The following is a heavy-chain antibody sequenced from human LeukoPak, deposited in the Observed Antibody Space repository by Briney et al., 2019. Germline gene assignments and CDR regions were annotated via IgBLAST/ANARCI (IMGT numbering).Heavy chain of an antibody. J-gene: IGHJ6*02. D-gene: IGHD6-19*01. CDR2: IWYGGSNK. CDR3: ARDPWLVPPTYYYYYGMDV. CDR1: GFTFSSYG. Sequence: GGSLRLSCAASGFTFSSYGMHWVRQAPGKGLEWVAVIWYGGSNKYYADSVKGRFTISRDNSKNTLYLQMNSLRAEDTAVYYCARDPWLVPPTYYYYYGMDVWGQGTTVTVSS. V-gene: IGHV3-33*08.